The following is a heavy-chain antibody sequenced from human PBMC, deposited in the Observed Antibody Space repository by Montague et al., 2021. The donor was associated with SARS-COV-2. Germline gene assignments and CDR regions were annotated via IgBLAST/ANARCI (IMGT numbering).Heavy chain of an antibody. Sequence: SETLSLTCAVSGGSISSYYWSWIRQPPGKGLEWIGYMYNSGSTNYNPSLKSRVTLPVDTSKNQFSLKLSSVTAADTAAYYCARDFDYWGQGTLVTVSS. J-gene: IGHJ4*02. V-gene: IGHV4-59*13. CDR3: ARDFDY. CDR1: GGSISSYY. CDR2: MYNSGST.